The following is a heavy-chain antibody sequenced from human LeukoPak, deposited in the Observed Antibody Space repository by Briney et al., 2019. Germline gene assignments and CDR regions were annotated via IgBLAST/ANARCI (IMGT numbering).Heavy chain of an antibody. CDR1: GFTFSSYW. CDR3: ARDGLGSALDY. D-gene: IGHD3/OR15-3a*01. CDR2: IKQDGSEE. V-gene: IGHV3-7*01. J-gene: IGHJ4*02. Sequence: GGSLRLSCAASGFTFSSYWMTWVRQAPGKGLEWVANIKQDGSEEYYVDSVKGRFTISRDNAKNSLYLQMNSLRAEDTAVYYCARDGLGSALDYWGQGTLVTVSS.